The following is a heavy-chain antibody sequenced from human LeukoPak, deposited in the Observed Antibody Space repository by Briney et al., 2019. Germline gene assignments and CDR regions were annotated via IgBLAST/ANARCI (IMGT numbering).Heavy chain of an antibody. CDR1: GYTFTSYG. J-gene: IGHJ6*02. Sequence: ASVKVSCKASGYTFTSYGISWVRQAPGQGLEWMGWISAYNGNTNYAQKLQGRVTMTTDTSTSTAYMELRSLRSDDTAVYYCARLYSSGFYYYYYGMDVWGQGTTVTVSS. CDR3: ARLYSSGFYYYYYGMDV. CDR2: ISAYNGNT. D-gene: IGHD6-19*01. V-gene: IGHV1-18*01.